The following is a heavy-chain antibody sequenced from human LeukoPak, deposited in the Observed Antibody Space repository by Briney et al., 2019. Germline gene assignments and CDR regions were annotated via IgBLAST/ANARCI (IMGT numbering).Heavy chain of an antibody. D-gene: IGHD6-13*01. Sequence: SQTLSLTCTVSGGSISSGDYYWSWIRQPPGKGLEWIGYIYYSGSTYYNPSLKSRVTISVDTSKNQFSLKLSSVTAADTAVYYCARVRSSSWNGKKIDYWGQGTLVTVSS. CDR2: IYYSGST. V-gene: IGHV4-30-4*01. J-gene: IGHJ4*02. CDR3: ARVRSSSWNGKKIDY. CDR1: GGSISSGDYY.